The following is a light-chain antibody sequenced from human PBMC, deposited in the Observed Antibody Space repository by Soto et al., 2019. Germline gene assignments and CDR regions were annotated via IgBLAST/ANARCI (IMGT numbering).Light chain of an antibody. CDR3: QQYNNWPPWT. V-gene: IGKV3-15*01. J-gene: IGKJ1*01. CDR2: GAS. CDR1: QSVSSN. Sequence: EIVMTQSTATLSVSPGERATLSCRASQSVSSNLAWYQQKPGQAPRLLIYGASTSATSIPARFSGSGSGTEFTLTISSLQSEDVAVYYCQQYNNWPPWTFGQGTKVEIK.